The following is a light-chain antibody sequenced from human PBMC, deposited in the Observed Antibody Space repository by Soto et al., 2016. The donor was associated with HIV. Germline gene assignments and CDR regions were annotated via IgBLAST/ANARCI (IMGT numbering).Light chain of an antibody. CDR1: NVGSKS. Sequence: SYVLTQPPSLSVAPRKTARITCGGNNVGSKSVQWYQQKPGQAPILVLYDDSDRPSGIPERFSGSNSGNTATLSISRVEAGDAGTDLVVFGGGTKLTVL. CDR2: DDS. J-gene: IGLJ2*01. V-gene: IGLV3-21*01. CDR3: V.